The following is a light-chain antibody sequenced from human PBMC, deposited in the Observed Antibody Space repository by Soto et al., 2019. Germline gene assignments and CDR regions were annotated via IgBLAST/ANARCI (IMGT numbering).Light chain of an antibody. CDR3: SSYTNTMSYV. V-gene: IGLV2-14*03. J-gene: IGLJ1*01. Sequence: QSVLTQPPSVSGAAGQRVTISCTGTSSDVGAYDYVSWYQQHPGKAPKLMIYDVYARPSGVSHRFSGSKSGNTASLTISGPQSDDEADYYCSSYTNTMSYVFGTGTKVTVL. CDR1: SSDVGAYDY. CDR2: DVY.